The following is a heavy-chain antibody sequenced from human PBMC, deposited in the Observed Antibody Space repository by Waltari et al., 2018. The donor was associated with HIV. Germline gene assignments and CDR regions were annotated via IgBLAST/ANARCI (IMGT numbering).Heavy chain of an antibody. D-gene: IGHD2-21*02. V-gene: IGHV3-66*01. Sequence: EVQLVESGGGLVQPGGSLRLSGAASGFTVSSNYMSWVRQAPGKGLEWVSVIYSGGSTYYADSVKGRFTISRDNSKNTLYLQMNSLRAEDTAVYYCASIAYCGGDCYPRGMDVWGQGTTVTVSS. CDR1: GFTVSSNY. J-gene: IGHJ6*02. CDR3: ASIAYCGGDCYPRGMDV. CDR2: IYSGGST.